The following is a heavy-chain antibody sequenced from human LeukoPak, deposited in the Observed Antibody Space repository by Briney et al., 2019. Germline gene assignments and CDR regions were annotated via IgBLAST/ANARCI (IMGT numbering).Heavy chain of an antibody. J-gene: IGHJ6*03. CDR3: ARRGLGVVVPAAIRYYYYYMDV. CDR1: GGSISSHY. CDR2: IYYSGST. V-gene: IGHV4-59*11. D-gene: IGHD2-2*02. Sequence: SETLSLACTVSGGSISSHYWSWIRQPPGKGLEWIGYIYYSGSTNYNPSLKSRVTISVDTSKNQFSLKLSSVTAADTAVYYCARRGLGVVVPAAIRYYYYYMDVWGKGTTVTVSS.